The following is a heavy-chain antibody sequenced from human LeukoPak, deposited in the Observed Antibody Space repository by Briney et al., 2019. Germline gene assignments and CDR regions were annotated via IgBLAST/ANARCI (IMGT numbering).Heavy chain of an antibody. Sequence: PGASVKVSCKASGYTFTGYYMHWVRQAPGQGLEWMGWINPNSGGTNYAQKFQGRVTMTRDTSISTAYMELSRLRSDDTAVYYCAGDLWSGCPDDYWGQRTLVTVSS. V-gene: IGHV1-2*02. CDR1: GYTFTGYY. D-gene: IGHD3-3*01. J-gene: IGHJ4*02. CDR3: AGDLWSGCPDDY. CDR2: INPNSGGT.